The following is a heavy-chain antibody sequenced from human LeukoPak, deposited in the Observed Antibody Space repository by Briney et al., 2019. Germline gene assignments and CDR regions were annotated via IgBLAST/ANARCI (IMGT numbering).Heavy chain of an antibody. CDR2: IYYSGST. D-gene: IGHD4-11*01. CDR1: GGSISSSSYY. V-gene: IGHV4-39*02. Sequence: SETLSLTCTVSGGSISSSSYYWGWIRQPPGKGLEWIGSIYYSGSTYYNPSLKSRATISVDTSKNHFSLQLSSVTAADTAVYFCARGRVSSSTWHSTYYYYFYMDVWGKGTTVTVSS. J-gene: IGHJ6*03. CDR3: ARGRVSSSTWHSTYYYYFYMDV.